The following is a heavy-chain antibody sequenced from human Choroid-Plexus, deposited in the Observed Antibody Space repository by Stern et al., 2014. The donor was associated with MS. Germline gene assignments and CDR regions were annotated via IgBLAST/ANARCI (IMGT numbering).Heavy chain of an antibody. D-gene: IGHD3-3*01. CDR1: GFTFGNYW. CDR3: ARVYNTIYGIVTQRGSGMDV. CDR2: IKEDGTEK. Sequence: EVQLVESGGGLVQPGGSLKISCTAAGFTFGNYWMNWVRQAPGQGLEWVANIKEDGTEKNYLGSLKGRFTISRDNARNSLYLQMNSLRVEDTALYYCARVYNTIYGIVTQRGSGMDVWGQGTTVIVSS. J-gene: IGHJ6*02. V-gene: IGHV3-7*01.